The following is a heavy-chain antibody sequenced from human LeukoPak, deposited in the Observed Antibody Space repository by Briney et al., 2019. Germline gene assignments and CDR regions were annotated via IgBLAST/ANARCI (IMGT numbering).Heavy chain of an antibody. D-gene: IGHD3-22*01. J-gene: IGHJ2*01. CDR3: ARDRDSSGLRDFDL. Sequence: SETLSLTCTVSGGSINSYYWSWIRQPPGKGLEWIGYIYYSGNTNYNPSLKSRVCISKDTSKDQLSLQLSSVTAADTAVYYCARDRDSSGLRDFDLWGRGTLVTVSA. CDR2: IYYSGNT. V-gene: IGHV4-59*01. CDR1: GGSINSYY.